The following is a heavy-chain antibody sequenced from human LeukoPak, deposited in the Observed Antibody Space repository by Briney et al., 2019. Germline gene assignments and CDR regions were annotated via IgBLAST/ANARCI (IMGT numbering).Heavy chain of an antibody. Sequence: SETLSLTCSVSGGSVSSSRYYWDWIRQPPGKGLEWIGSIFYSGSTYYNPSLKSRVTISVDTSKNQFSLRLGSVTAADTAVYYCARRAYYFDYWGQGTLVTVSS. CDR3: ARRAYYFDY. V-gene: IGHV4-39*07. J-gene: IGHJ4*02. CDR2: IFYSGST. CDR1: GGSVSSSRYY.